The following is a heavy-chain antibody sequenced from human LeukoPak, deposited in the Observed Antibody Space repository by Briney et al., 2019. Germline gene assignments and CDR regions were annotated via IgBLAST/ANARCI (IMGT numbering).Heavy chain of an antibody. J-gene: IGHJ6*04. CDR2: IIPIFGTA. CDR1: GGTFSSYA. V-gene: IGHV1-69*13. CDR3: ARDNPQMVEHYYGMDV. D-gene: IGHD2-15*01. Sequence: ASVKVSCTASGGTFSSYAISWVRQAPGQGLEWMGGIIPIFGTANYAQKFQGRVTITADESTSTAYMELSSLRSEDTAVYYCARDNPQMVEHYYGMDVWGKGTTVTDSS.